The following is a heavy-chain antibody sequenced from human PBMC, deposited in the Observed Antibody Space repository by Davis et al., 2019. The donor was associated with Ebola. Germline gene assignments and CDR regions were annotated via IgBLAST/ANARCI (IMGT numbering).Heavy chain of an antibody. CDR3: ASSGAAMVLFYYGMDV. D-gene: IGHD5-18*01. J-gene: IGHJ6*02. CDR1: GYTFSNYA. Sequence: ASVKVSCKASGYTFSNYAMHWVRQAPGQRLEWMGWINAGNGNTKYSQKFQGRVTITRDTSASTAYMELSSLRSEDTAVYYCASSGAAMVLFYYGMDVWGQGTTVTVSS. V-gene: IGHV1-3*01. CDR2: INAGNGNT.